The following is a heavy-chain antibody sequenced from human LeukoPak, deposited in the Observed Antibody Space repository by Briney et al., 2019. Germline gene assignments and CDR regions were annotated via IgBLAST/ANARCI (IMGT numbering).Heavy chain of an antibody. J-gene: IGHJ4*02. D-gene: IGHD6-13*01. CDR2: IYGGDAA. V-gene: IGHV3-66*02. Sequence: GGSLRLSCAASGINVSSNYMTWIRQAPGKGLEWVSLIYGGDAAYYAESVRGRFMISRDNLKNTLFLQMNSLRVEDTAVYYCVTSTGQQFIPYDYWRQGTHVTVSS. CDR3: VTSTGQQFIPYDY. CDR1: GINVSSNY.